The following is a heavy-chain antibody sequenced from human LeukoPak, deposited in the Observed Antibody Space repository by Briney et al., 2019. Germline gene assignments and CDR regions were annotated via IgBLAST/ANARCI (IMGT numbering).Heavy chain of an antibody. Sequence: SETLSLTCTVSGGSISSYYWSWIRQPAGKGLEWTGRIYTSGSTNYNPSLKSRVTMSVDTSKNQFSLKLSSVTAADTAVYYCARGRYYDSSGRNYFDYWGQGTLVTVSS. CDR1: GGSISSYY. CDR3: ARGRYYDSSGRNYFDY. D-gene: IGHD3-22*01. J-gene: IGHJ4*02. V-gene: IGHV4-4*07. CDR2: IYTSGST.